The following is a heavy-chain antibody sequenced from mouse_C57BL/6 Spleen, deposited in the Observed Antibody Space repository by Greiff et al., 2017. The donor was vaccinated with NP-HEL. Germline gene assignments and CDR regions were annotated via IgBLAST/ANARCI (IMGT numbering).Heavy chain of an antibody. Sequence: VQLQQSGAELVKPGASVKISCKASGYAFSSYWMNWVKQRPGKGLEWIGQIYPGDGDTNYNGKFKGKATLTADKSSSTAYMQLSSLTSEDSAVYFCARWGDYGYYYAMDYWGQGTSVTVSS. CDR1: GYAFSSYW. J-gene: IGHJ4*01. CDR3: ARWGDYGYYYAMDY. CDR2: IYPGDGDT. D-gene: IGHD1-2*01. V-gene: IGHV1-80*01.